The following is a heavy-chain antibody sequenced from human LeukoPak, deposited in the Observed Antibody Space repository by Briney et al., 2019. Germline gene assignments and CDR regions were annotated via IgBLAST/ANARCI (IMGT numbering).Heavy chain of an antibody. Sequence: GGSLRLSCAASGFTFSSYGMHWVRQAPGKGLEWVAVIWYDGSNKYYADSVKGRFTISRDNSKNTLYLQMNSLRAEDTAVYYCTLTSSSIDYWGQGTLVTVSS. J-gene: IGHJ4*02. D-gene: IGHD6-6*01. CDR2: IWYDGSNK. CDR1: GFTFSSYG. V-gene: IGHV3-30*02. CDR3: TLTSSSIDY.